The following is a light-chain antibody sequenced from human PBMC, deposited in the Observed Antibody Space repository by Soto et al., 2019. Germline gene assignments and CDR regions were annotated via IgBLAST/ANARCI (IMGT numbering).Light chain of an antibody. CDR1: SSDVGGSNH. J-gene: IGLJ1*01. CDR3: VSFTSSTTYV. CDR2: DVT. Sequence: QSVLTQPASVSDSPGQSITISCTGTSSDVGGSNHVSWYQQHPGKAPKLMIYDVTNRPSGVSHRFSGSKSGSTASLIISGLQAEDEADYYCVSFTSSTTYVFGTGTKPTVL. V-gene: IGLV2-14*01.